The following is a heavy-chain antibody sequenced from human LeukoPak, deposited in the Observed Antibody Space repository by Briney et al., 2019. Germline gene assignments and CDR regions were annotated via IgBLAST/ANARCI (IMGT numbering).Heavy chain of an antibody. CDR3: TRDRTSRYFDY. V-gene: IGHV3-33*01. CDR2: IWYDGSEK. Sequence: PGGSLRLSCAASGFTLSRHGMHWVRQAPGKGLEWVAVIWYDGSEKYYADSVGGRFTISRDNSKNTVYLQMNSLGAEDTAVYYCTRDRTSRYFDYWGQGTLVTVSS. CDR1: GFTLSRHG. J-gene: IGHJ4*02. D-gene: IGHD6-6*01.